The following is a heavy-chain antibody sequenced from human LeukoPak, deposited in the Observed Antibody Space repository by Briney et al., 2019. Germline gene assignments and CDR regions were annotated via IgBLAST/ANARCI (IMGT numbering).Heavy chain of an antibody. CDR1: GGSISSGSYY. CDR2: INHSGTT. Sequence: PSQTLSLTCTVSGGSISSGSYYWSWIRQPPGKGLEWIGEINHSGTTKYNPSLKSRVTISVDTSKNQFSLKLSSVTAADTAVYYCARGMDTAYYYYGMDVWGQGTTVTVSS. J-gene: IGHJ6*02. V-gene: IGHV4-39*07. CDR3: ARGMDTAYYYYGMDV. D-gene: IGHD5-18*01.